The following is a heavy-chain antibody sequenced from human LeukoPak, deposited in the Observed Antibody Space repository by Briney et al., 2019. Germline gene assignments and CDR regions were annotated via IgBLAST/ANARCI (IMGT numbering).Heavy chain of an antibody. J-gene: IGHJ4*02. CDR1: GFTFDDFA. CDR3: AKDKGASGTYFDYYLDQ. D-gene: IGHD1-26*01. V-gene: IGHV3-9*01. CDR2: ISWNSGVI. Sequence: PGRSLKLSCTASGFTFDDFAMYWVRQAPGKGLEWVSAISWNSGVIDYAGSVNGRFTISRDNAKNSLYLQMDSLRLEDTALYFCAKDKGASGTYFDYYLDQWGQGTLVTVSS.